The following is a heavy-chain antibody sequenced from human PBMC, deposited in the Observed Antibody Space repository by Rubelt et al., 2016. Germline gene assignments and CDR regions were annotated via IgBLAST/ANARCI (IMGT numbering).Heavy chain of an antibody. CDR1: GGSFSGFY. J-gene: IGHJ4*02. V-gene: IGHV4-34*01. CDR2: INHSGFA. CDR3: ARRSPVAAGRNVDS. D-gene: IGHD6-19*01. Sequence: QVQLQQWGAGLLRPSETLSLTCAVYGGSFSGFYWSWIRQSPGKGLEWIGEINHSGFANYNPSLKSRVTMSVDTSKNKFSLKLGAVTAADTAVYYCARRSPVAAGRNVDSWGQGTLVTVSS.